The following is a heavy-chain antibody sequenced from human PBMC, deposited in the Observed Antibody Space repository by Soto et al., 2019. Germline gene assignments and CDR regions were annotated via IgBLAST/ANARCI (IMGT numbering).Heavy chain of an antibody. V-gene: IGHV3-23*01. CDR2: ISGSGGST. D-gene: IGHD5-12*01. Sequence: PGGSLRLSCAASGFTFSSYAMSWVRQAPGKGLEWVSAISGSGGSTYYADSVKGRFTISRDNAKNTLYLQMNSLRAEDTAVYYCAKIPRDGYNYIDYWGQGTLVTVSS. CDR1: GFTFSSYA. J-gene: IGHJ4*02. CDR3: AKIPRDGYNYIDY.